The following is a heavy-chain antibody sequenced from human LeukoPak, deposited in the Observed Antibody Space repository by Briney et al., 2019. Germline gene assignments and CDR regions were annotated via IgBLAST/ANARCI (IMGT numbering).Heavy chain of an antibody. J-gene: IGHJ4*02. D-gene: IGHD2-15*01. CDR2: IHYSGST. CDR1: GYSISSGYF. V-gene: IGHV4-38-2*02. CDR3: AASSVVVVAATIDY. Sequence: SETLSLTCTVSGYSISSGYFWDWIRQSPGKGLEWIGTIHYSGSTHYNPSLKSRVTISLDTFKNQFSLKLSSVTAADTAVYYCAASSVVVVAATIDYWGQGTLVTVSS.